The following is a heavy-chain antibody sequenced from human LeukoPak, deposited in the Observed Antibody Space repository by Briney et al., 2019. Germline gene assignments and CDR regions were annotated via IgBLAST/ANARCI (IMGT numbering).Heavy chain of an antibody. CDR1: GFTFSSYW. Sequence: GGSLRLSCAASGFTFSSYWMHWVRQAPGKGLVWVSRINSDGSSTSYADSVKGRFTISRDNAKNTLYLQMNSLRAEDTAVYYCARLDLAGNIDHWGQGTLVTVAS. CDR2: INSDGSST. D-gene: IGHD3/OR15-3a*01. V-gene: IGHV3-74*01. CDR3: ARLDLAGNIDH. J-gene: IGHJ4*02.